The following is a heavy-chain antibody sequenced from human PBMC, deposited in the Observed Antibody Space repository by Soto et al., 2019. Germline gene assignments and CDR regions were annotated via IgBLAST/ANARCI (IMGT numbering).Heavy chain of an antibody. D-gene: IGHD3-10*01. CDR3: ARDVPGWFGAADPMDV. CDR2: INPSGGST. Sequence: GASVKVSCKASGYTFTSYYMHWVRQAPGQGLEWMGIINPSGGSTSYAQKFQGRVTMTRDTSTSTVYMELSSLRSEDTAVYYCARDVPGWFGAADPMDVWGQGTTVTVSS. CDR1: GYTFTSYY. V-gene: IGHV1-46*01. J-gene: IGHJ6*02.